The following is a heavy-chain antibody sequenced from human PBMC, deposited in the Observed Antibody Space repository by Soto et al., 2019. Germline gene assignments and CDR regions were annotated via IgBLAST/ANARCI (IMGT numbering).Heavy chain of an antibody. J-gene: IGHJ6*02. V-gene: IGHV4-59*01. CDR1: GGSMRGYS. CDR3: AKGRSYYYYYGVDV. Sequence: SETLSLTCTVSGGSMRGYSWSWIRQPPGKGLEWIGYVYYSGGTDYSPSFKDRVTISVDTTENQFSLKLKSVTAADTAVYYCAKGRSYYYYYGVDVWGQGTTVTVSS. CDR2: VYYSGGT.